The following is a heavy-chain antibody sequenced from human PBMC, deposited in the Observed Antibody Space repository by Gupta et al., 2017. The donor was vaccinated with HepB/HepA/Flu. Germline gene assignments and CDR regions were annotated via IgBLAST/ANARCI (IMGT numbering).Heavy chain of an antibody. D-gene: IGHD3-3*01. Sequence: QLLESGGDLVQPGGSLRLSCAVYGFSIGGNAMSWVRQTPGKGLEWVAGGGSDMRQHYEDYVRGRCTISRDNSDNRVCLQMNSLRAEDTGGYYCAKDLFFWSGRDVWGKGSTGTVAS. CDR1: GFSIGGNA. CDR2: GGSDMRQ. J-gene: IGHJ6*04. CDR3: AKDLFFWSGRDV. V-gene: IGHV3-23*01.